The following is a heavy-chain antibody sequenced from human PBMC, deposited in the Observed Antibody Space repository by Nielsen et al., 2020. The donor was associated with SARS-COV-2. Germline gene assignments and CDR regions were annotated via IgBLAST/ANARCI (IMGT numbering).Heavy chain of an antibody. CDR3: ARDCSGGSCQDY. CDR2: ISSSSSYT. Sequence: GESLKISCAASGFTFSDYYMSWIRQAPGKGLEWVSYISSSSSYTNYADSVKGRFTISRDNAKNSLYLQMNSLRAEDTAVYYCARDCSGGSCQDYWGQVTLVTVSS. D-gene: IGHD2-15*01. J-gene: IGHJ4*02. V-gene: IGHV3-11*05. CDR1: GFTFSDYY.